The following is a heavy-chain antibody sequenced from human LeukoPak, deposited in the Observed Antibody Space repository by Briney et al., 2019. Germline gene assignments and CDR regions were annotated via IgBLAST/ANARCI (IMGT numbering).Heavy chain of an antibody. Sequence: PGGSLRLSCAASGFTFSSYWMHWVRQDPGKGLVWVSYIRGDGTSTSYADSVKGRLTISRDNAKNTLYLQMNSLRVEGTAVYYCARVGGVSGRAFDMWGQGTMVTVS. CDR1: GFTFSSYW. D-gene: IGHD6-25*01. CDR2: IRGDGTST. J-gene: IGHJ3*02. V-gene: IGHV3-74*01. CDR3: ARVGGVSGRAFDM.